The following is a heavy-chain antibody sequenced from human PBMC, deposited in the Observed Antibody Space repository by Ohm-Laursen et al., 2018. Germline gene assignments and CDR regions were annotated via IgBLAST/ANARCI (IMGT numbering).Heavy chain of an antibody. Sequence: GTLSLTCTVSGASISGQYWSWIRQPPGKGLEWIGYIHYSGTTTYNPSLTGRVTMSVDLSKNQFSLKLSSVTAADTAVYYCARDRYDILTGYTFGIDYWGQGTLVTVSS. CDR2: IHYSGTT. J-gene: IGHJ4*02. CDR1: GASISGQY. V-gene: IGHV4-59*11. D-gene: IGHD3-9*01. CDR3: ARDRYDILTGYTFGIDY.